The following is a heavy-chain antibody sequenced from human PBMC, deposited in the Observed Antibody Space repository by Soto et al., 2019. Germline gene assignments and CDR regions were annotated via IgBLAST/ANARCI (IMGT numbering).Heavy chain of an antibody. CDR1: GYPFDSFD. D-gene: IGHD2-15*01. Sequence: GASVKVSCKASGYPFDSFDINRGRQAAGQGLEWMGWMNPDSGDTAVAQRFQDRIIMTRTTSTSTAYMELSRLTPDDSAVYFCVIQPGGVATPGDAYRGQRTLVPVSS. CDR3: VIQPGGVATPGDAY. V-gene: IGHV1-8*01. J-gene: IGHJ4*01. CDR2: MNPDSGDT.